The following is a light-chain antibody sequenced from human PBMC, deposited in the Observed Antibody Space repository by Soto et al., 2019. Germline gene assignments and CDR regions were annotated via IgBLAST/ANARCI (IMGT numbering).Light chain of an antibody. CDR3: QQHSHWPPWT. CDR1: QNVRTF. Sequence: EVVLTQSPATLSLSPGERATLSCRASQNVRTFLDWYQQKPGQAPRLLIYGASNSATGIPARVSGSGSGTDFTLTISSLEPEDFAVYYCQQHSHWPPWTFGQGTRVEIQ. V-gene: IGKV3-11*01. CDR2: GAS. J-gene: IGKJ1*01.